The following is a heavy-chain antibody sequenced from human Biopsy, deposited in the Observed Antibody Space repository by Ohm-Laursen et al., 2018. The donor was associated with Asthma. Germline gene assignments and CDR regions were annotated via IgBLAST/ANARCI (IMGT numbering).Heavy chain of an antibody. CDR2: GGSYYDGGLK. Sequence: SLRLSCTASGFILSNYDMHWVRQAPGKGLEWVAVGGSYYDGGLKYYADSVNGRFTVSRDDSKNTLYLQMNSLRPDDTAVYYCARDVMEWYLPAFDFWGQGTLVTVSS. D-gene: IGHD3-3*01. CDR3: ARDVMEWYLPAFDF. CDR1: GFILSNYD. J-gene: IGHJ4*02. V-gene: IGHV3-30-3*01.